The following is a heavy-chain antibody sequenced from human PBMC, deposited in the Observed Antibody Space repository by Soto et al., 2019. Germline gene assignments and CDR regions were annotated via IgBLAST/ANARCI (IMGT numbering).Heavy chain of an antibody. D-gene: IGHD2-2*03. Sequence: EVQLSESGGDLRQPGGSLRLSCAASGFTFTNYAMTWVRQTPGKGLEWVSGISASGGLKYYADSVQGRFTVSRDNSKNILYLQMDKLGDGDTELYYCAREVGSTSGWLDPWVQGTKVTVSS. CDR1: GFTFTNYA. V-gene: IGHV3-23*01. J-gene: IGHJ5*02. CDR3: AREVGSTSGWLDP. CDR2: ISASGGLK.